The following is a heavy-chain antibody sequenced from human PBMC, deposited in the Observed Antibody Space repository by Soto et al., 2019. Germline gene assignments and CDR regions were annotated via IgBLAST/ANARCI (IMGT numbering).Heavy chain of an antibody. Sequence: QVQLVQSGAEVKKPGSSVKVSCKASGGTFSSYTISWVRQAPGQGLEWIGRIIPILGIANYAQKFQGRVTITADKSTSTAYMELSSLRSEDTAVYYCARDITMGRDAFDIWGQGTMVTVSS. V-gene: IGHV1-69*08. CDR3: ARDITMGRDAFDI. CDR2: IIPILGIA. D-gene: IGHD3-10*01. CDR1: GGTFSSYT. J-gene: IGHJ3*02.